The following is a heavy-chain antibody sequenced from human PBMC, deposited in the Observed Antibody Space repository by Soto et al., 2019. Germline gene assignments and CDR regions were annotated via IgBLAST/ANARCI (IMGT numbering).Heavy chain of an antibody. Sequence: PPETLSLTCTVSGGSISSGGYYWSWIRQHPGKGLEWIGYIYYSGSTYYNPSLKSRVTISVDTSKNQFSLKLSSVTAADTAVYYCARDVNIAVAGSEFWFDPWGQGTLVTVSS. CDR2: IYYSGST. D-gene: IGHD6-19*01. J-gene: IGHJ5*02. CDR3: ARDVNIAVAGSEFWFDP. CDR1: GGSISSGGYY. V-gene: IGHV4-30-4*08.